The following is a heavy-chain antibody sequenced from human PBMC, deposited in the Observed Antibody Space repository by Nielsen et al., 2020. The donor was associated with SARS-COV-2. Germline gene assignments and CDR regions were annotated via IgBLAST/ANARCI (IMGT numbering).Heavy chain of an antibody. J-gene: IGHJ6*02. D-gene: IGHD6-13*01. Sequence: WVRQAPGQGLEWMGWISAYNGNTNYAQKFQGWVTMTRDTSISTAYMELSRLRSDDTAVYYCARGLPDKYSSSWFYYYYGMDVWGQGTTVTVSS. V-gene: IGHV1-2*04. CDR2: ISAYNGNT. CDR3: ARGLPDKYSSSWFYYYYGMDV.